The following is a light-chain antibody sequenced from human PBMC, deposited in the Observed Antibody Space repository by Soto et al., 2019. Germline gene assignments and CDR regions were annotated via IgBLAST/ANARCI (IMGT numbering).Light chain of an antibody. CDR2: GAS. CDR3: QQYNDWPLT. Sequence: EMVMTQSPATLSLSPGERATLSCRASQSVSTNLAWYQQKPGQAPRLLIHGASTRATGVPARFSGSGSGTEFILIISGLQSEDFAVYYCQQYNDWPLTFGGGIKVEIK. J-gene: IGKJ4*01. V-gene: IGKV3-15*01. CDR1: QSVSTN.